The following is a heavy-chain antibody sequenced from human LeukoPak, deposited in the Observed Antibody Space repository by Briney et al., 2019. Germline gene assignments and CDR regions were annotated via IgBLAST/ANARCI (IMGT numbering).Heavy chain of an antibody. D-gene: IGHD6-19*01. CDR2: ISGSGGST. V-gene: IGHV3-23*01. CDR3: AKDPTRIALAGMYSDY. CDR1: GFTFSSYA. Sequence: PGGSLRLSCAASGFTFSSYAMSWVRQAPGKGLEWVSAISGSGGSTYYADSVKGRFTISRDNSKNTLYLQMNSLRAEDTAVYYCAKDPTRIALAGMYSDYWGQGTLVTVSS. J-gene: IGHJ4*02.